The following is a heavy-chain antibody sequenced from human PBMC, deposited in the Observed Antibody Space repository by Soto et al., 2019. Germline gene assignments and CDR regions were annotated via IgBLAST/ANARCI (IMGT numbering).Heavy chain of an antibody. CDR3: TRLIYDSRLNYFYFDL. Sequence: PSETLSLTCVVSGGSISGRNWWSWVRQAPGKGLEWIGEVFHSGDTTYSPSLRSRVSISVDKSKNQFPLNLNSVTAADTAVYYCTRLIYDSRLNYFYFDLWGQGALVTVSS. CDR1: GGSISGRNW. J-gene: IGHJ4*02. CDR2: VFHSGDT. D-gene: IGHD4-4*01. V-gene: IGHV4-4*02.